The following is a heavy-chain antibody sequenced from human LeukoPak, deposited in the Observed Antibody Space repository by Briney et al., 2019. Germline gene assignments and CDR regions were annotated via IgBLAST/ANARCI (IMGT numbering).Heavy chain of an antibody. D-gene: IGHD3-10*01. CDR2: INPSGGST. J-gene: IGHJ6*02. V-gene: IGHV1-46*01. CDR1: GYTFTSYY. CDR3: ARGYYGSGSYLFYYGMDV. Sequence: GGSLRLSCAASGYTFTSYYMHWVRQAPGQGLEWMGIINPSGGSTSYAQKFQGRVTMTRGTSTSTVYMELSSLRSEDTAVYYCARGYYGSGSYLFYYGMDVWGQGTTVTVSS.